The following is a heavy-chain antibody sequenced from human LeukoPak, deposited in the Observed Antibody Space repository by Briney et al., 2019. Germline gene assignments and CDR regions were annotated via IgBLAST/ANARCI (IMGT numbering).Heavy chain of an antibody. J-gene: IGHJ4*02. Sequence: ASVKVSCKAAGYTFTNCYMHWVRQAPGQGLEWMGIINPSGGTTSYAQKFLGRVTMTTDTSTTTVYMELSSLRSEDTAVYYCAREGSTASGPPDYWGQGTLVTVSS. V-gene: IGHV1-46*01. D-gene: IGHD3-10*01. CDR3: AREGSTASGPPDY. CDR1: GYTFTNCY. CDR2: INPSGGTT.